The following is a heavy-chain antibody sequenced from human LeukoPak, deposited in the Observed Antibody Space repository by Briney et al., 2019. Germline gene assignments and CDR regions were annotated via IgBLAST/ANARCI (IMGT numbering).Heavy chain of an antibody. V-gene: IGHV3-23*01. D-gene: IGHD6-19*01. J-gene: IGHJ5*02. CDR3: AREGTDSSGWYEWFDP. CDR1: GFTFSSYA. CDR2: FSGSGGNT. Sequence: GGSLRLSCAASGFTFSSYAMSWVRQAPGKGLEWVSTFSGSGGNTYYADSVKGRFTISRDNSKNTLYLQMNSLRAEDTAVYYCAREGTDSSGWYEWFDPWGQGTLVTVSS.